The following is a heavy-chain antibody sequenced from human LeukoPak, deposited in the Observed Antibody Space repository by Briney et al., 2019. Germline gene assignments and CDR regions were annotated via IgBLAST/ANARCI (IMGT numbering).Heavy chain of an antibody. Sequence: SSETLSLTCSVSDGPISNYYWSWIRQPPGKGLEWIGYIYYSGSTNYNPSLKSRVTISVDTSKSQFSLKVSSVTAADTAVYYCARGGNWFDYWGQGTRVTVSS. CDR3: ARGGNWFDY. V-gene: IGHV4-59*01. J-gene: IGHJ4*02. D-gene: IGHD4-23*01. CDR1: DGPISNYY. CDR2: IYYSGST.